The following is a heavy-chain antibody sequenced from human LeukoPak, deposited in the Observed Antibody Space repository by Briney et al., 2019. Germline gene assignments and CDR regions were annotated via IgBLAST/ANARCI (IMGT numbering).Heavy chain of an antibody. J-gene: IGHJ4*02. CDR3: ARGLRYFDWLLPNYFDY. D-gene: IGHD3-9*01. V-gene: IGHV3-33*01. CDR1: GFTFSSYG. CDR2: IWYDGSNK. Sequence: PGGSLRLSCAASGFTFSSYGMHWVRQAPGKGLEWVAVIWYDGSNKYYADSVKGRFTISRDNSKNTLYLQMNSLRAEDAAVYYCARGLRYFDWLLPNYFDYWGQGTLVTVSS.